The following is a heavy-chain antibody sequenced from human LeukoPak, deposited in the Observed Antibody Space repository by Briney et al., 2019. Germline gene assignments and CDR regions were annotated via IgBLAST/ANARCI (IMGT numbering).Heavy chain of an antibody. D-gene: IGHD3-16*01. Sequence: PGGSLRLSCAASGFTFSLYGMSWVRQAPGKGLEWLSALSGSGGTTYYSDSVKGRFTISRDNSKNTLYLHMNSLRAEDTAIYYCAKDREGAMLYFDYWGQGTLVTVSS. V-gene: IGHV3-23*01. CDR3: AKDREGAMLYFDY. J-gene: IGHJ4*02. CDR1: GFTFSLYG. CDR2: LSGSGGTT.